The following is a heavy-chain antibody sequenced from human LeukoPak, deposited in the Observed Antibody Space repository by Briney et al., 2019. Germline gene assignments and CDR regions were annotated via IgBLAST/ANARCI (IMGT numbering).Heavy chain of an antibody. CDR3: ARGPHYYDSSGRPETGVDY. CDR2: IYYSGST. V-gene: IGHV4-59*01. J-gene: IGHJ4*02. Sequence: SETLSLTCTVSGGSISSYYWSWIRQPPGKGLEWIGYIYYSGSTNYNPSLKSRVTISVDTSKNQFSLKLSSVTAADTAVYYCARGPHYYDSSGRPETGVDYWGQGTLVTVSS. D-gene: IGHD3-22*01. CDR1: GGSISSYY.